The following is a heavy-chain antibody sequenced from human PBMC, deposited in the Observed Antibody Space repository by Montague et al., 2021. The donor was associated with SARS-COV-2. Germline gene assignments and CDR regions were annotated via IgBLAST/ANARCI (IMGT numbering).Heavy chain of an antibody. CDR1: GSTFDDYG. Sequence: SLSLSCAASGSTFDDYGKSWVRQGPGKGLEWVSGVTRNGDSTDFADSVKGRFTISRDNAKNSLYLQMNSLRAEDTALYYCVRGFRNGPFDVWGQGTLVSASS. J-gene: IGHJ4*02. D-gene: IGHD1-14*01. V-gene: IGHV3-20*04. CDR3: VRGFRNGPFDV. CDR2: VTRNGDST.